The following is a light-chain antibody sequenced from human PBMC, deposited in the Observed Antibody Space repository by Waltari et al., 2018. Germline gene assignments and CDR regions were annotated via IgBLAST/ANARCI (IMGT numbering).Light chain of an antibody. Sequence: QSVLTQPPSVSGAPGQRVIISCAGSGSNVGAGYDVQWYQQLPGRAPTRLINGNTNRPPGVPDRFSGSKSGASASLAITGLQAEDEADYYCQSYDSNIGGSVFGAGTKVSVL. CDR3: QSYDSNIGGSV. V-gene: IGLV1-40*01. CDR1: GSNVGAGYD. J-gene: IGLJ1*01. CDR2: GNT.